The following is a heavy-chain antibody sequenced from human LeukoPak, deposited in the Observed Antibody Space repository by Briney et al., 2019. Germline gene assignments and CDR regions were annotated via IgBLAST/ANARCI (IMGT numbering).Heavy chain of an antibody. CDR3: ARSAGSSRGFDP. CDR1: GYIFTSYG. J-gene: IGHJ5*02. V-gene: IGHV1-2*02. CDR2: INPNSGGT. Sequence: ASVKVSCKASGYIFTSYGINWVRQAPGQGLEWMGWINPNSGGTNYAQKFQGRVTMTRDTSISTAYMELSRLRSDDTAVYYCARSAGSSRGFDPWGQGTLVTVSS. D-gene: IGHD6-13*01.